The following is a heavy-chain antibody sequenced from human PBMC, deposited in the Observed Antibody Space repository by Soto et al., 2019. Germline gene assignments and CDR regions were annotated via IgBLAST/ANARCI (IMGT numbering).Heavy chain of an antibody. V-gene: IGHV3-48*03. D-gene: IGHD3-10*01. CDR2: ISSVDSTI. J-gene: IGHJ4*02. CDR1: GFTFSSYE. Sequence: EVQLVQSGGGLVQPGGSLRLSCAASGFTFSSYEMNWVRQAPGKGLEWLSYISSVDSTIYYADSAKGRFTVSRDNAKNSLYLQMNSLRVEDTAVYFCARDRRSGYGSGSNCDYWGQGTLVTVSS. CDR3: ARDRRSGYGSGSNCDY.